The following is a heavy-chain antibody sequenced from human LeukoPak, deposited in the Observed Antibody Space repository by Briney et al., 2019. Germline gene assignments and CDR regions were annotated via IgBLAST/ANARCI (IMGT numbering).Heavy chain of an antibody. CDR3: ATYGSGSYSYFDY. Sequence: GASVKVSCKVSGYTLTGLSMHWVRQAPGKGLEWMGGFDPEDGETIYAQKFQGRVTMTEDTSTDTAYMELSSLRSEDTAVYYCATYGSGSYSYFDYWGQGTLVTVSS. D-gene: IGHD3-10*01. CDR1: GYTLTGLS. V-gene: IGHV1-24*01. CDR2: FDPEDGET. J-gene: IGHJ4*02.